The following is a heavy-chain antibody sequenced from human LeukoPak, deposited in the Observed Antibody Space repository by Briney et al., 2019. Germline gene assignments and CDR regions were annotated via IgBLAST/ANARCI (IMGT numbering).Heavy chain of an antibody. Sequence: SETLSLTCTVSGGSISSYYWSWIRQPPGKGLEWIGYIYYSGSTNYNPSLKSRVTISVDTSKNQFSLKMSSVTAADTAVYYCASTRDGLGYYFDYWGQGTLVTVSS. CDR3: ASTRDGLGYYFDY. CDR1: GGSISSYY. J-gene: IGHJ4*02. CDR2: IYYSGST. V-gene: IGHV4-59*01. D-gene: IGHD3-10*01.